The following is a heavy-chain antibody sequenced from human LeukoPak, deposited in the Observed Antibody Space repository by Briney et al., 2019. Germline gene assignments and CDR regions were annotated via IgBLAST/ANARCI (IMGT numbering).Heavy chain of an antibody. V-gene: IGHV3-23*01. CDR2: ISGSGGST. J-gene: IGHJ4*02. D-gene: IGHD3-9*01. Sequence: GGSLRLSCAASGFTFSSYAMSWVRQAPGKGLEWGSAISGSGGSTYYADSVKGRFTISRDNSKNTLYLQMNSLRAEDTAVYYCARNLRYFDWLLDYWGQGTLVTVSS. CDR3: ARNLRYFDWLLDY. CDR1: GFTFSSYA.